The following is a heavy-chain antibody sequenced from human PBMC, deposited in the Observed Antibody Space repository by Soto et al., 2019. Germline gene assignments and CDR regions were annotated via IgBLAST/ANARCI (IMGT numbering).Heavy chain of an antibody. CDR3: ARVPDV. Sequence: HLQLQESGSGLVKPSQTLSLTSAVSGGSISSGGYSWSWIRQPPGKGLEWIGYIYHSGSTYYNPSLKSRVTISVGRSKNQFSLKLSSVTAADTAVYYCARVPDVWCQGTTVTVSS. J-gene: IGHJ6*02. CDR2: IYHSGST. CDR1: GGSISSGGYS. V-gene: IGHV4-30-2*01.